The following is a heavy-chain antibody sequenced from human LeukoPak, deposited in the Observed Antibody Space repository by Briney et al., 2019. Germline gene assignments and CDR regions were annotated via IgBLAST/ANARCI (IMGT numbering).Heavy chain of an antibody. Sequence: GASVKVSCKASGYTFTGYYMHWVLQAPGQGLEWMGRINPNSGGTNYAQKFQGRVTMTRDTSISTAYMELSRLRSDDTAVYYCASEGYCSSTSCYWGNYWGQGTLVTVSS. CDR3: ASEGYCSSTSCYWGNY. D-gene: IGHD2-2*01. J-gene: IGHJ4*02. CDR1: GYTFTGYY. V-gene: IGHV1-2*06. CDR2: INPNSGGT.